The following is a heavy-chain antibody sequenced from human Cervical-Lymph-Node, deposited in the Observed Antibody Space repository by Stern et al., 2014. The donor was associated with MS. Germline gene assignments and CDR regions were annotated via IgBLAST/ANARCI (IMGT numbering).Heavy chain of an antibody. CDR1: ENTFTGYY. CDR2: INPNSGAT. D-gene: IGHD1-26*01. V-gene: IGHV1-2*02. J-gene: IGHJ4*02. Sequence: QLVQSGAEVKQPGASMKVTCKASENTFTGYYIHCVRQDPGQGLEWMGWINPNSGATNYAQRFQDRVSLTSDTSNTLAYMELDRLTSDDTAVYYCARISLGSGIDYWGQGSLVTVSS. CDR3: ARISLGSGIDY.